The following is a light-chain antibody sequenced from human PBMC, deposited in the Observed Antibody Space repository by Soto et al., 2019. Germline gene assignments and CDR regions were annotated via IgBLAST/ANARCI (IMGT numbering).Light chain of an antibody. CDR1: SSDVGGYNY. J-gene: IGLJ2*01. Sequence: QSALTQTASVSGSPGQSITISCTGTSSDVGGYNYVSWYQQHPGKAPKLMIYEVSNRPSGVSNRFSGSKSGNTASLTISGLQAEDEADYYFSSYTSSSTVVFGGGTKLT. CDR3: SSYTSSSTVV. CDR2: EVS. V-gene: IGLV2-14*01.